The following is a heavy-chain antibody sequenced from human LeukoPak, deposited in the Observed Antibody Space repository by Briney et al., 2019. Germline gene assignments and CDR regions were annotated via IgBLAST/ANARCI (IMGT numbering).Heavy chain of an antibody. J-gene: IGHJ4*02. V-gene: IGHV5-51*01. CDR1: GYSFTSYW. Sequence: GESLKISCKGSGYSFTSYWIGWVRQMPGKGLEWMGIIYPGDSDTRYSPSFQGQVTISADMSISTAYLQWSSLKASDTAMYYCARQDGYCSSTSCYGSADYWGQGTLVTVSS. D-gene: IGHD2-2*01. CDR3: ARQDGYCSSTSCYGSADY. CDR2: IYPGDSDT.